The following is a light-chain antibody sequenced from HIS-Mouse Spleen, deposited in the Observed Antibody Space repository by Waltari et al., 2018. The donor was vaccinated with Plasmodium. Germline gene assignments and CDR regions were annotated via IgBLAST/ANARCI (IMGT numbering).Light chain of an antibody. Sequence: SYELTQPPSVSVSPGQTARITCSGEALPNKYAYLYQQKSGQATVLVIYEDSKRPSGIPERFSGSSSGTMATLTISGAQVEDEADYYCYSTDSSGNHRVFGGGTKLTVL. J-gene: IGLJ3*02. V-gene: IGLV3-10*01. CDR2: EDS. CDR3: YSTDSSGNHRV. CDR1: ALPNKY.